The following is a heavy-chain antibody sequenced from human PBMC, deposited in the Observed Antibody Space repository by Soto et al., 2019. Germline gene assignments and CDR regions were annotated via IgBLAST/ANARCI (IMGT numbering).Heavy chain of an antibody. CDR1: GGSISSGDYY. CDR2: IYYSRST. D-gene: IGHD2-15*01. CDR3: ARDHGCSGGSCYSPYYYYCYGMDV. Sequence: QGQLQESGPGLVKPSQTLSLTCTVSGGSISSGDYYWSWIRQPPGKGPEWIGYIYYSRSTYYNPSLKSRVTISIDTSKNQFSPKLSSVTAADTAVYYCARDHGCSGGSCYSPYYYYCYGMDVWGQGTTVTVSS. V-gene: IGHV4-30-4*01. J-gene: IGHJ6*02.